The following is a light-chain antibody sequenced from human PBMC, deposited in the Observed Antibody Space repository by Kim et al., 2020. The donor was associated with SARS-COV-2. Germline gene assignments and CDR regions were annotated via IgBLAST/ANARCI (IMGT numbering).Light chain of an antibody. CDR3: AAWDDNLNGPV. V-gene: IGLV1-44*01. CDR2: SNN. Sequence: QPVLAQPPSASGTPGQRVTISCSGSSSNIGSNTVNWYQQLPGTAPKLLIYSNNQRPSGVPDRFSGSRSGTSASLAISGLQSEDESDYYCAAWDDNLNGPVFGGGTQLTVL. J-gene: IGLJ3*02. CDR1: SSNIGSNT.